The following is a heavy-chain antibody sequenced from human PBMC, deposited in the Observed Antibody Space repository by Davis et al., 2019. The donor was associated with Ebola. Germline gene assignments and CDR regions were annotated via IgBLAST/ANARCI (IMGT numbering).Heavy chain of an antibody. CDR3: ARMLWSGYYFDH. V-gene: IGHV1-3*01. J-gene: IGHJ4*02. Sequence: ASVKVSCKASGYTFTSYAMHWVRQAPGQRLEWMGWINAGNGNTKYSQKFQGRVTITRDTSASTAYMELSSLRSEDTAVYYCARMLWSGYYFDHWGQGTLVTVPS. CDR1: GYTFTSYA. CDR2: INAGNGNT. D-gene: IGHD3-10*02.